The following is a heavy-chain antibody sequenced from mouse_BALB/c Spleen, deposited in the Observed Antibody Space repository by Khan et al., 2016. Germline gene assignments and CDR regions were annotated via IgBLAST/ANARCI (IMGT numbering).Heavy chain of an antibody. V-gene: IGHV1-80*01. CDR3: ARGTPFAS. J-gene: IGHJ3*01. Sequence: QVRLQQSGAELVRPGSSVKISCKASGYAFSGYWMNWVKQRPGQGLEWIGQIYPGEGDTNYNGKFKGKATLTADKSSSTAYMQLSSLTSEDSAVYFCARGTPFASWGQATLVTVSA. CDR1: GYAFSGYW. CDR2: IYPGEGDT. D-gene: IGHD2-14*01.